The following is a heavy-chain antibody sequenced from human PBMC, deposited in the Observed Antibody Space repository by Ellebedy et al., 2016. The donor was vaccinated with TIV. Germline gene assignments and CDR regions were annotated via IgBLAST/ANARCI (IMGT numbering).Heavy chain of an antibody. CDR2: FDPEDGET. Sequence: AASVKVSCKVSGYTLTELSIHWVRQAPGKGLEWMGGFDPEDGETIYAQEFQGRFTISRDDAKTSLYLEMNRLRVEDTGVYYCVREKIRGLTAFDHWGQGALVTVSS. V-gene: IGHV1-24*01. J-gene: IGHJ4*02. CDR1: GYTLTELS. CDR3: VREKIRGLTAFDH. D-gene: IGHD3-10*01.